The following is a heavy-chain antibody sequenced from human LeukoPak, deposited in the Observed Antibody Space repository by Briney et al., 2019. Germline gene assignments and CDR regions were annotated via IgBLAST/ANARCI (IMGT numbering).Heavy chain of an antibody. CDR2: IIPIFGTA. Sequence: GASVKVSCKASGGTFSSYAISWVRQAPGQGLEWMGGIIPIFGTANYAQKFQGRVTITADESTSTAYMELSSLRSEDTAVYYCAREGCSSTSCYTPSFDYWGQGTLVTVSS. V-gene: IGHV1-69*13. J-gene: IGHJ4*02. CDR3: AREGCSSTSCYTPSFDY. CDR1: GGTFSSYA. D-gene: IGHD2-2*02.